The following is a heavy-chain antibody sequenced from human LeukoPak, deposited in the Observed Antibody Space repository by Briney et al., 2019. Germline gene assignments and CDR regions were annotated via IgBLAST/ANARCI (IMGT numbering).Heavy chain of an antibody. Sequence: PGGSLRLSCAASGFTFSSYAMSWVRQAPGKGLEWVSAISSSGGSTYYADSVKGRFTISRDSSKNTLYLQMNSLRAEDTAVYYCAIRCAGGGSCYGYWGQGTLVTVSS. CDR3: AIRCAGGGSCYGY. D-gene: IGHD2-15*01. J-gene: IGHJ4*02. CDR1: GFTFSSYA. CDR2: ISSSGGST. V-gene: IGHV3-23*01.